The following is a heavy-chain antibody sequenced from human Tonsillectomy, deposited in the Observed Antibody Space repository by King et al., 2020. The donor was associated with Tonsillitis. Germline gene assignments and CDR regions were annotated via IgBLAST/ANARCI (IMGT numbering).Heavy chain of an antibody. CDR3: ARDWDFYDSSEGHAFDI. CDR2: IYYSGST. D-gene: IGHD3-22*01. Sequence: LQLQESGPGLVKPSETLSLTCTVSGGSISSYYWSWIRQPPGKGLEWIGYIYYSGSTNYNPSLKSRVTISIDTSKNQFSLKLSSVTAAATAVYYCARDWDFYDSSEGHAFDIWGQGTMVTVSS. V-gene: IGHV4-59*01. CDR1: GGSISSYY. J-gene: IGHJ3*02.